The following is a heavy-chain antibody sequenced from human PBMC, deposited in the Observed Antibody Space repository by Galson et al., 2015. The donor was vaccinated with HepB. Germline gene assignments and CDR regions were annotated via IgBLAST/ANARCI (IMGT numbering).Heavy chain of an antibody. CDR3: AGLTYYDILTGYSTPRYFDL. V-gene: IGHV4-4*02. J-gene: IGHJ2*01. CDR1: GGSISSSNW. CDR2: IYHSGST. Sequence: SETLSLTCAVSGGSISSSNWWSWVRQPPGKGLEWIGEIYHSGSTNYNPSLKSRVTISVDKSKNQFSLKLSSVTAADTAVYYCAGLTYYDILTGYSTPRYFDLWGRGTLVTVSS. D-gene: IGHD3-9*01.